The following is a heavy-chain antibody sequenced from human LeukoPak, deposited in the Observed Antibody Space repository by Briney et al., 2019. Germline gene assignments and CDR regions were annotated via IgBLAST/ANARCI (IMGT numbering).Heavy chain of an antibody. D-gene: IGHD1-1*01. CDR1: FGSLSDYN. CDR2: ITDSATT. J-gene: IGHJ4*02. Sequence: PSETLSLTCAVSFGSLSDYNWSWLRQSPEKGLEWIGEITDSATTHYNPSLETRVTISIDTAKRQFSLRLTSLTAADTAVYYCARGLDLDGLDSWRQGTRVTVSS. CDR3: ARGLDLDGLDS. V-gene: IGHV4-34*01.